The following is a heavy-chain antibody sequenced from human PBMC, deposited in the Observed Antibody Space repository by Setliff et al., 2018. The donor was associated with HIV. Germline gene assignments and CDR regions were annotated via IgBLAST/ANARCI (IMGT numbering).Heavy chain of an antibody. CDR3: ASPNVGWSGGTCYFGSAFDY. D-gene: IGHD2-15*01. J-gene: IGHJ4*02. CDR2: INPKSGAT. V-gene: IGHV1-2*06. CDR1: GYSFTGYY. Sequence: ASVKVSCKASGYSFTGYYVNWVRQAPGQGLEWMRRINPKSGATNLAQNFQGRVTITTDESTSTAYMEVRALRSEYTAIYYCASPNVGWSGGTCYFGSAFDYWGQGSPGTVCS.